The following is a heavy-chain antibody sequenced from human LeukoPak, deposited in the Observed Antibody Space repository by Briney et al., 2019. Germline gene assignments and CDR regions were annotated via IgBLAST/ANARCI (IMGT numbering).Heavy chain of an antibody. V-gene: IGHV4-39*01. D-gene: IGHD3-3*01. CDR1: GDSISNSGWS. CDR3: ARLTLTGVGGRGWFDA. CDR2: MPYDENVADNEIP. Sequence: SESLSLTCIVYGDSISNSGWSWGWIRQPPGKGLEWIGTMPYDENVADNEIPSYNPSLKSRVSISADTSKNQLSLKVNSVTAADTASYYCARLTLTGVGGRGWFDAWGKGTLVIVSS. J-gene: IGHJ5*02.